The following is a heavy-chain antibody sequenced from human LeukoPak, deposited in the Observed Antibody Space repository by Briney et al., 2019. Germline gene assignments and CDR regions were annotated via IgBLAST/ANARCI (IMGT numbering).Heavy chain of an antibody. J-gene: IGHJ3*02. CDR3: ARDPRSIVGATDGAFDI. Sequence: GASVKVSCKASGYTLTSYGISWVRQAPGQGLEWMGWSSAYNGNTNYAQKLQGRVTMTTDTSTSTAYMELRSLRSDETAVYYCARDPRSIVGATDGAFDIWGQGTMVTVSS. D-gene: IGHD1-26*01. CDR1: GYTLTSYG. CDR2: SSAYNGNT. V-gene: IGHV1-18*01.